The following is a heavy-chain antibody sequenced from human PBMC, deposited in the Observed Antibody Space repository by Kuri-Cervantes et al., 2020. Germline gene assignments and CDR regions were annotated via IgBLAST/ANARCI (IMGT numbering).Heavy chain of an antibody. CDR1: GFTFSSYA. CDR3: ARVWSYYYDSSGYLWFDP. Sequence: GGSLRLSCAASGFTFSSYAMHWVRQAPGKGLEWVAVISYDGSNKYYADSVKGRFTTSRDNSKNTLYLQMNSLRAEDTAVYYCARVWSYYYDSSGYLWFDPWGQGTLVTVSS. J-gene: IGHJ5*02. D-gene: IGHD3-22*01. CDR2: ISYDGSNK. V-gene: IGHV3-30-3*01.